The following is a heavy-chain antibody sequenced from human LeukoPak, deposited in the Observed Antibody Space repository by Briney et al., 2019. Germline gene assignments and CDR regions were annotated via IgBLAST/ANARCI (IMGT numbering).Heavy chain of an antibody. CDR2: IYNSGSA. D-gene: IGHD1-26*01. Sequence: SETLSLTCTVPGGSISSYYWSWIRQPPGKGLEWIGYIYNSGSANYNPSLKSRVTISEDTSKNQSSLKLSSVTAADTAVYYCARGRERYYYYGMDVWGQGTTVTVSS. CDR1: GGSISSYY. V-gene: IGHV4-59*01. J-gene: IGHJ6*02. CDR3: ARGRERYYYYGMDV.